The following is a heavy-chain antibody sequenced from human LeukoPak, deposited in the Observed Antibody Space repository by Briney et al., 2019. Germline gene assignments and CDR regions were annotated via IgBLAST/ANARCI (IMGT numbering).Heavy chain of an antibody. J-gene: IGHJ4*02. V-gene: IGHV4-34*01. CDR3: ARGLVWRGYVFDY. D-gene: IGHD5-12*01. CDR1: GGSFSGYY. CDR2: INHSGST. Sequence: SETLSLTCAVYGGSFSGYYWSWIRQPPGKGLEWIGEINHSGSTNYNPSLKSRVTISVDTSKNQFSLKLSSVTAADTAVYYCARGLVWRGYVFDYWGQGTLVTVSS.